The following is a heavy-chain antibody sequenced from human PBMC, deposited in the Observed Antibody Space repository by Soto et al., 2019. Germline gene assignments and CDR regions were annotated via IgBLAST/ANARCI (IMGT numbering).Heavy chain of an antibody. Sequence: QVQLQESGPGLVKPSQTLSLTCTVSGGSISSGGYYWSWIRQHPGKGLEWIGYIYYSGSTYYNPSLKSRVTISVDTSKNQSSLKLSSVTAADTAVYYCARGQGCSSTSCYPYPYDYWGQGTLVTVSS. J-gene: IGHJ4*02. D-gene: IGHD2-2*01. CDR1: GGSISSGGYY. CDR3: ARGQGCSSTSCYPYPYDY. V-gene: IGHV4-31*03. CDR2: IYYSGST.